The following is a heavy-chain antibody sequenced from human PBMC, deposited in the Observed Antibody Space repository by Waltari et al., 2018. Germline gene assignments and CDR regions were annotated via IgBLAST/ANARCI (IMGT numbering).Heavy chain of an antibody. CDR1: GFTVSSNF. J-gene: IGHJ4*02. D-gene: IGHD6-6*01. CDR3: AKDLGGYSSSSERDY. Sequence: VHLMESGGGLVQPGGSLRLSCAASGFTVSSNFMSWVRQAPGKGLEWVSGIYSGGSRYFADSVKGRFTISRDNSKNMLYLQMDSLRAEDTAVYYCAKDLGGYSSSSERDYWGQGTLVTVSS. V-gene: IGHV3-66*02. CDR2: IYSGGSR.